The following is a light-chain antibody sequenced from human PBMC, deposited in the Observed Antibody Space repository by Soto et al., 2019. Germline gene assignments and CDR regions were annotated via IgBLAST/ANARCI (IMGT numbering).Light chain of an antibody. CDR1: SSNIGSNT. CDR3: AAWDDSLNGYV. V-gene: IGLV1-44*01. CDR2: SNN. J-gene: IGLJ1*01. Sequence: QLVLTQPPSAPGTPGQRVTISCSGSSSNIGSNTVNWYQQLPGTAPKLLIYSNNQRPSGVPDRFSGSKSGTSASLAISGLQSGDEADYYCAAWDDSLNGYVFATGTQLTVL.